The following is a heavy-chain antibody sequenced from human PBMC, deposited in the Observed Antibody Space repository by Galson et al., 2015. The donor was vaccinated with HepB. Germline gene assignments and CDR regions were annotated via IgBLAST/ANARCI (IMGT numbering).Heavy chain of an antibody. V-gene: IGHV4-59*01. CDR3: AREVLAYCGGDCYRYFDY. J-gene: IGHJ4*02. Sequence: ETLSLTCTVSGGSISSYYWSWIRQPPGKGLEWIGYIYYSGSTNYNPSLKSRVTISVDTSKNQFSLKLSSVTAADTAVYYCAREVLAYCGGDCYRYFDYWGQGTLVTISS. CDR2: IYYSGST. CDR1: GGSISSYY. D-gene: IGHD2-21*02.